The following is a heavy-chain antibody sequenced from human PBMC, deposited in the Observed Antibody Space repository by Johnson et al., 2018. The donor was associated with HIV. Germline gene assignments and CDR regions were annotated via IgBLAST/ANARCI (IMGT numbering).Heavy chain of an antibody. CDR1: GFSVSNTY. J-gene: IGHJ3*02. Sequence: QVQLVESGGGLVQSGGSLRLSCGASGFSVSNTYMNWVRQAPGKGLEWVSAISGSGGSTIDYADSVKGRFTISRDNGNNSLYLQMNSLRAEDAAVYYCTGRDLLRAFDIWGQGTMVTVSS. D-gene: IGHD2-15*01. CDR3: TGRDLLRAFDI. V-gene: IGHV3-11*04. CDR2: ISGSGGSTI.